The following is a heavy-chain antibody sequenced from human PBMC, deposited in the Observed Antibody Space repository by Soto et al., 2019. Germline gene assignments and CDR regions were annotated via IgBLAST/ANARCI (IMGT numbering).Heavy chain of an antibody. J-gene: IGHJ6*02. CDR3: ARERRTLYGMDV. Sequence: ASVKVSWKATGYTFTNSGIRWVRQAPGQGLEGMGWISTDNGNTNYAQHLQGRVSMTTETSTSTGYMVLRSLRSDDTAVYYCARERRTLYGMDVWGQGTTVTVSS. CDR1: GYTFTNSG. V-gene: IGHV1-18*01. CDR2: ISTDNGNT.